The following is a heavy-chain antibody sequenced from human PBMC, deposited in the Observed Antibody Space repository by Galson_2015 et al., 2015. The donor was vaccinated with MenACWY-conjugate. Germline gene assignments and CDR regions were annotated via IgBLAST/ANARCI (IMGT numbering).Heavy chain of an antibody. Sequence: SLRLSCAASGFTFSSYSMNWVRQAPGKGLEWVSYISSSSSTIYYADSVKGRFTISRDNAKNSLYLQMNSLRAEDTAVYYCARDHDFWSGYLSDNPAHPHYYYYY. CDR1: GFTFSSYS. V-gene: IGHV3-48*04. J-gene: IGHJ6*01. D-gene: IGHD3-3*01. CDR2: ISSSSSTI. CDR3: ARDHDFWSGYLSDNPAHPHYYYYY.